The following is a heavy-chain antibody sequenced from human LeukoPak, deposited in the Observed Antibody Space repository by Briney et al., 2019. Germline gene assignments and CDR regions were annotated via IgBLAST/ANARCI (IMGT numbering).Heavy chain of an antibody. V-gene: IGHV4-59*01. CDR1: GGSLSSYY. CDR3: AREYSSFDY. CDR2: IHYSGST. D-gene: IGHD6-13*01. Sequence: PSETLSLTCTVSGGSLSSYYWSWIRQSPGEGLEWIGYIHYSGSTDYNPSLRSRVSISVDTSKNQLFLTLTSATAADTAVYYCAREYSSFDYWGQGILVTVSS. J-gene: IGHJ4*02.